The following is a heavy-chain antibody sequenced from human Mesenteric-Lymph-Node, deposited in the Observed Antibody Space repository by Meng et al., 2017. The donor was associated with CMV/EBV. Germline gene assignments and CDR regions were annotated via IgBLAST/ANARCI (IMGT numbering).Heavy chain of an antibody. D-gene: IGHD3-10*01. J-gene: IGHJ4*02. CDR1: EFTFSSYE. CDR2: ISHNGDNK. Sequence: GGSLRLSCKASEFTFSSYEMYWIRRAPGKGLEWVALISHNGDNKHYADSVKGRFTISRENSKNTLYLQMNSLRPEDTAVYFCARRNYYGSGAFPPPDYWGQGTLVTVSS. CDR3: ARRNYYGSGAFPPPDY. V-gene: IGHV3-30-3*01.